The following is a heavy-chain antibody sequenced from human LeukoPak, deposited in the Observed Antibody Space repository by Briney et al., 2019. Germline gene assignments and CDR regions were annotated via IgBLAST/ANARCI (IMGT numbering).Heavy chain of an antibody. V-gene: IGHV3-21*01. CDR2: ISSSSSYI. CDR1: GFSFSNYA. D-gene: IGHD2-21*01. CDR3: ARDLFNREEDY. Sequence: GGSLRLSCAASGFSFSNYAMSWVRQAPGKGLEWVSSISSSSSYIYYADSVKGRFTISRDNAKNSLYLQMNSLRAEDTAVYYCARDLFNREEDYWGQGTLVTVSS. J-gene: IGHJ4*02.